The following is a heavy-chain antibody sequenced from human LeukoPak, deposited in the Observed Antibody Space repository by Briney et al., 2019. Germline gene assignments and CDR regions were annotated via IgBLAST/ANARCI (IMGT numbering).Heavy chain of an antibody. CDR1: GYTFTSYI. J-gene: IGHJ6*03. V-gene: IGHV1-18*01. Sequence: ASVKVSCKASGYTFTSYIISWVRQAPGQGLEWMGWINAYNGNTDYAQRVQGRVTMTTDTSTSTAYMELRSLRSDDTAVYYCAAGLITMIVVDGDYYYYMDVWGKGTTVTVSS. CDR2: INAYNGNT. CDR3: AAGLITMIVVDGDYYYYMDV. D-gene: IGHD3-22*01.